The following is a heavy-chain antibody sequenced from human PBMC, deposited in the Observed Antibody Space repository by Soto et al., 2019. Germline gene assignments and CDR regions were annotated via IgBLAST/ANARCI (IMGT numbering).Heavy chain of an antibody. V-gene: IGHV5-51*01. J-gene: IGHJ4*02. CDR3: ARRRGGGPSDF. CDR1: GYSFTSYW. CDR2: IYPGDSDT. D-gene: IGHD2-15*01. Sequence: GESLKISCKGSGYSFTSYWNGWVRQVPGKGLEWVGIIYPGDSDTRYSPSFRGQVTISADKSISTAYLQWSSLTASDTAIYYCARRRGGGPSDFWGQGTLVTVSS.